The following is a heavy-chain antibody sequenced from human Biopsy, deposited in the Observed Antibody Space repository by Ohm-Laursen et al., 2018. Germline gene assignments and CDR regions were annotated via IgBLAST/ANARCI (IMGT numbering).Heavy chain of an antibody. Sequence: ASVKVSCKTSGYTFTAYGISWVRQAPGQGLEWMGWISTYNDDTNIAQKFQGRVTMTTDTSTRTAYMELRSLRSGDTAIYFCARDPGYDFWSGSDPFDIWGQGTLVTVS. J-gene: IGHJ3*02. V-gene: IGHV1-18*04. CDR2: ISTYNDDT. D-gene: IGHD3-3*01. CDR1: GYTFTAYG. CDR3: ARDPGYDFWSGSDPFDI.